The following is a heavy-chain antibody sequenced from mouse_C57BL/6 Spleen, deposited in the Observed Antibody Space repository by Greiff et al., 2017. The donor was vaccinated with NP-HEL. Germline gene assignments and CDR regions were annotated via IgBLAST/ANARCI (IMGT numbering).Heavy chain of an antibody. CDR1: GFTFSDYG. CDR3: AKPYYYGSSYFDY. D-gene: IGHD1-1*01. J-gene: IGHJ2*01. V-gene: IGHV5-17*01. CDR2: ISSGSSTI. Sequence: EVQGVESGGGLVKPGGSLKLSCAASGFTFSDYGMHWVRQAPEKGLEWVAYISSGSSTIYYADTVKGRFTISRDNAKNTLFLQMTSLRSEDTAMYYCAKPYYYGSSYFDYWGQGTTLTVSS.